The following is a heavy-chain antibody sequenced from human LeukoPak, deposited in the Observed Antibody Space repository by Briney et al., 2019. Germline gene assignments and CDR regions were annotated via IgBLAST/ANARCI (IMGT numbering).Heavy chain of an antibody. CDR3: ARGGISTSLDY. CDR2: IYSSGST. V-gene: IGHV4-4*07. J-gene: IGHJ4*02. D-gene: IGHD2-2*01. Sequence: PSETLSLTCTVCGGSISGYYWTWIRQPAGKGLEWIGRIYSSGSTNYSPSLKSRVTMSGDTSKNQISLKLSSVTAADTAVYYCARGGISTSLDYWGQGTLVTVSS. CDR1: GGSISGYY.